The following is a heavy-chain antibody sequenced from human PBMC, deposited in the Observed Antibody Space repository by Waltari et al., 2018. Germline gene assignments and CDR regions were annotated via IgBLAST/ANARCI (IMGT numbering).Heavy chain of an antibody. CDR3: VRDLYGRDDV. D-gene: IGHD3-10*01. CDR1: GFTFSTFW. J-gene: IGHJ3*01. Sequence: EVQLVESGGGLVHPGGSLRLSCEASGFTFSTFWMHWVRHLPGKVLVWVSHIKPDGTSTDYGDSVEGRFTISRDNAKNTLYLQMNSLRAEDTAIYYCVRDLYGRDDVWGQGTMVTVSS. CDR2: IKPDGTST. V-gene: IGHV3-74*01.